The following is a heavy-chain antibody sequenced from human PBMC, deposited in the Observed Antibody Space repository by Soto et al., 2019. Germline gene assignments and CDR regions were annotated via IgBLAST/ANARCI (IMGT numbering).Heavy chain of an antibody. V-gene: IGHV4-30-2*01. J-gene: IGHJ6*02. D-gene: IGHD3-3*01. Sequence: PSESLSLTCAVAGGSISSGGYSWSWIRQPPGKSLEWIGYMYHSGSTYYNPSLKSRVTISVDRSKNQFSRKLSSVTAADTAVYYCARLNYDFWSGYNYGMDVWRQGTTVTVSS. CDR2: MYHSGST. CDR3: ARLNYDFWSGYNYGMDV. CDR1: GGSISSGGYS.